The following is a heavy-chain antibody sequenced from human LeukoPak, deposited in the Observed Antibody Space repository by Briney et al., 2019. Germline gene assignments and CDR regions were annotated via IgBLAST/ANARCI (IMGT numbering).Heavy chain of an antibody. Sequence: ASVKVSCKASGYTFTGYYMHWVRQAPGQGLEWMGWMNPNSGNTGYAQKFQGRVTMTRNTSISTAYMELSSLRSEDTAVYYCARRKKWELHADYWGQGTLVTVSS. J-gene: IGHJ4*02. CDR3: ARRKKWELHADY. CDR2: MNPNSGNT. D-gene: IGHD1-26*01. CDR1: GYTFTGYY. V-gene: IGHV1-8*02.